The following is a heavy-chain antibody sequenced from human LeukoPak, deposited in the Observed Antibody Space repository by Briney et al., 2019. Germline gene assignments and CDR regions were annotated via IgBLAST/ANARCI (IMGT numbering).Heavy chain of an antibody. J-gene: IGHJ4*02. Sequence: ASVKVSCKASGYIFTNYGVSWVRQAPGQGLEWMGWISAYNGNTKHARRFQGRVTMTTDTSTNTAYMELRSLRSDDTAVYYCARSYYYDTSGTPDYWGQGTLVTVSS. CDR1: GYIFTNYG. V-gene: IGHV1-18*01. CDR2: ISAYNGNT. CDR3: ARSYYYDTSGTPDY. D-gene: IGHD3-22*01.